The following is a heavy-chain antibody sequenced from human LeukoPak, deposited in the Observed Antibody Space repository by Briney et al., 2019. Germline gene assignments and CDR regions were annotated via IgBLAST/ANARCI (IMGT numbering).Heavy chain of an antibody. J-gene: IGHJ4*02. CDR1: GFTFSSYG. V-gene: IGHV3-30*02. Sequence: GGSLTLSCAASGFTFSSYGMHWVRQAPGKGLEWVAFIRYDGSNKYYADSVKGRFTISRDNSKNTLYLQMNSLRAEDTAVYYCANTRYYYDSSGFSLDYWGQGTLVTVSS. CDR2: IRYDGSNK. D-gene: IGHD3-22*01. CDR3: ANTRYYYDSSGFSLDY.